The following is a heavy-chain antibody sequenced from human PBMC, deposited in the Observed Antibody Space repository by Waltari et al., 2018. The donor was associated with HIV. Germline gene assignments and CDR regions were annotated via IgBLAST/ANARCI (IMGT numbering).Heavy chain of an antibody. CDR2: IYSTGTT. V-gene: IGHV4-59*01. J-gene: IGHJ4*02. D-gene: IGHD2-8*02. CDR3: ARSPCTGASCETPAAFAY. Sequence: QVQLLESGPGLVKPSETLSLTCTVSSGSISSYYLSWVRQPPGKGLEWIGYIYSTGTTNSNPSLKSRVIMSVDTSTNPFLLPLTSPTAADTGVYFCARSPCTGASCETPAAFAYWGQGSIVTVSS. CDR1: SGSISSYY.